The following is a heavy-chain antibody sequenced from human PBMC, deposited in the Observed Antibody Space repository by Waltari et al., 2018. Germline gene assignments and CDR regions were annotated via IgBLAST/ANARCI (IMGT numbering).Heavy chain of an antibody. Sequence: EVRLVESGGGLVKPGGSLRLSCAASGFTFSSDGLTWVRQAPGKGLEWVSSISSLSKYTYYADSVKGRFTISRDNAKNSLYLQMNSLRAEDMAVYFCARDGISSTQSGYFDYWGQGVLVTVSS. CDR1: GFTFSSDG. D-gene: IGHD6-13*01. CDR2: ISSLSKYT. V-gene: IGHV3-21*01. CDR3: ARDGISSTQSGYFDY. J-gene: IGHJ4*02.